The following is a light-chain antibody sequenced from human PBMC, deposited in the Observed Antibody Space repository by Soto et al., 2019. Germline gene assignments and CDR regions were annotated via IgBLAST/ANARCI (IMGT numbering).Light chain of an antibody. CDR3: VLYMGRGISV. J-gene: IGLJ3*02. Sequence: QTVVTQESSFSVSPGGTVTLTCGLRAGSVSTSYYPSWYQQTPGQAPRTLIYNTDTRSSGVPDRFSGSILGNKAALTITGAQADDESDYYCVLYMGRGISVFGGGTKLTVL. CDR2: NTD. V-gene: IGLV8-61*01. CDR1: AGSVSTSYY.